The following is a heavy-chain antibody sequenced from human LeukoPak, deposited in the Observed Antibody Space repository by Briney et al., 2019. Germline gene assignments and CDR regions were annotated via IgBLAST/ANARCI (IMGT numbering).Heavy chain of an antibody. J-gene: IGHJ4*02. Sequence: ASVKVSCKASGGTFSSYAISWVRQAPGQGLEWMGGIVPIFGTANYAQKFQGRVTITADESTSTAYMELSSLRSEDTAVYYCARVRTFGVDHPNFDYWGQGTLVTVSS. CDR1: GGTFSSYA. V-gene: IGHV1-69*13. CDR3: ARVRTFGVDHPNFDY. D-gene: IGHD3-3*01. CDR2: IVPIFGTA.